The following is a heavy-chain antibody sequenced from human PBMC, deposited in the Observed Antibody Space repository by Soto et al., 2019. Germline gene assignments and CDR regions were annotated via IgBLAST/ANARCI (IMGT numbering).Heavy chain of an antibody. CDR1: GGSFSGYY. D-gene: IGHD2-15*01. CDR2: INHSGST. J-gene: IGHJ4*02. Sequence: QVQLQQWGAGLSKPSETLSLTCAVYGGSFSGYYWSWIRQPPGKGLEWIGEINHSGSTNYNPSLKSRVTISVDTSKNQFSLKLSSVTAADTAVYYCASTLNCSGGSCYSGRWDYWGQGTLVTVSS. CDR3: ASTLNCSGGSCYSGRWDY. V-gene: IGHV4-34*01.